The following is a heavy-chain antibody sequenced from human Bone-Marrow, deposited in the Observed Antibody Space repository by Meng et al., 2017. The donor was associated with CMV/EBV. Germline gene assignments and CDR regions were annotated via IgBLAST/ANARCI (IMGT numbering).Heavy chain of an antibody. CDR1: GFTFSSYW. V-gene: IGHV3-7*01. Sequence: GGSLRLSCAASGFTFSSYWMRWVRQAPGKGLEWVANIKQDGSEKYYVDSVKGRFTISRDNAKNSLYLQMNSLRAEDTAVYYCARARVYRDTIFGVVIIGETYYYGMDVWGQGTTATVSS. J-gene: IGHJ6*02. D-gene: IGHD3-3*01. CDR2: IKQDGSEK. CDR3: ARARVYRDTIFGVVIIGETYYYGMDV.